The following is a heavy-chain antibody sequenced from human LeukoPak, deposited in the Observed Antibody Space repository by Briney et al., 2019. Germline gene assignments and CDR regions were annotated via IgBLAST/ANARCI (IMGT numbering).Heavy chain of an antibody. Sequence: SETLSLTCTVSGGSISSGSYYWSWIRQPAGKGLEWIGRIYTSGSTNYNPSLKSRVTISVDTSKNQFSLKLSSVTAADTAVYYCARHESAATNWGQGTLVTVSS. CDR1: GGSISSGSYY. J-gene: IGHJ4*02. V-gene: IGHV4-61*02. D-gene: IGHD6-13*01. CDR2: IYTSGST. CDR3: ARHESAATN.